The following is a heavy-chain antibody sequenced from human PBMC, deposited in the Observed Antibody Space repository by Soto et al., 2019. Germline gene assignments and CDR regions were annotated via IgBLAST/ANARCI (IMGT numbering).Heavy chain of an antibody. J-gene: IGHJ3*02. CDR1: GVTVSSYA. V-gene: IGHV3-23*01. Sequence: GSLGLSCAASGVTVSSYAMSLVRQPPGKGLEWVSAISGSGGSTYYADSVKGRFTISRDNSKNTLYLQMNSLRAEDTAVYYCAKEESSWYDNAFDIWGQGTMVTVS. CDR3: AKEESSWYDNAFDI. CDR2: ISGSGGST. D-gene: IGHD6-13*01.